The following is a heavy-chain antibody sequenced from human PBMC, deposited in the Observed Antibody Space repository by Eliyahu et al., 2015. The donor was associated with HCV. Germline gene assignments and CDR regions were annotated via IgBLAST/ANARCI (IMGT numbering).Heavy chain of an antibody. CDR2: INPNNGGT. J-gene: IGHJ4*02. CDR1: GYSFTGYY. V-gene: IGHV1-2*02. CDR3: ARQLVMSGWDLLQGRQAGYFDY. Sequence: QVQLVQSGAEVKKPGASVKVSCKASGYSFTGYYMHWVRQAPGQGLEWMGWINPNNGGTNFAQKFQSRVTMTRDTSITTAYMDLSRLRSDDTAVYYCARQLVMSGWDLLQGRQAGYFDYWGQGTLVTVSS. D-gene: IGHD1-26*01.